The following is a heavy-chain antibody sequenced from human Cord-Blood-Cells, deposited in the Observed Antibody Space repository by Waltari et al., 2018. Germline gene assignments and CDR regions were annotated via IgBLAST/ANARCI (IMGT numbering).Heavy chain of an antibody. CDR2: IRSKANSYAT. V-gene: IGHV3-73*02. J-gene: IGHJ6*03. CDR1: GCTFSGPA. Sequence: EVQLVESGGGLVQPGGALTLSCAAYGCTFSGPAMNWVRQAPGNGLEWVGRIRSKANSYATAYAASVKGRFTISRDDSKNTAYLQMNSLKTEDTAVYYCTRHVSSSDYYYYYMDVWGKGTTVTVSS. CDR3: TRHVSSSDYYYYYMDV.